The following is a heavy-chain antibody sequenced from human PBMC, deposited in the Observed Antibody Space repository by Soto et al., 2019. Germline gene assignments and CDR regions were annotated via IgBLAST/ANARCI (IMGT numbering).Heavy chain of an antibody. Sequence: GGSQRLSYAASGFNISSYGIHWVRQEQGQGLEWVAGVSYDGSKQYYTDSVRGRFTISRDNSRNTLDLQMNSLRAEDTAVYYCAKDNYYHDSSGYYVFDCWGQGTLVTGSS. CDR1: GFNISSYG. J-gene: IGHJ4*02. CDR3: AKDNYYHDSSGYYVFDC. V-gene: IGHV3-30*18. CDR2: VSYDGSKQ. D-gene: IGHD3-22*01.